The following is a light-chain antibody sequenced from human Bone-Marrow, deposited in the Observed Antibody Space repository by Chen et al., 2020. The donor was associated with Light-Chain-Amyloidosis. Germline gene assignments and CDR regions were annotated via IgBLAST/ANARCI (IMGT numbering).Light chain of an antibody. J-gene: IGLJ3*02. CDR3: SSYRSSSTWV. CDR1: SSAVGAYNY. CDR2: AVT. V-gene: IGLV2-14*01. Sequence: QSALTQPASVSGSPGQSITISFTVTSSAVGAYNYVSWYQQHPGKAPKVMIYAVTNRPSGVSDRVCGSKSGNTASLTISGLKAEDEADNYCSSYRSSSTWVFVGGTKLTVL.